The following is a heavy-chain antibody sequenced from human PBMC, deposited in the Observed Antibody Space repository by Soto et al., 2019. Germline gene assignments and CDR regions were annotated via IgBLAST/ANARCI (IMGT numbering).Heavy chain of an antibody. V-gene: IGHV5-51*01. D-gene: IGHD3-10*01. CDR1: GYRFTSYW. CDR3: ARGLEGDMVRGVKVYYYYYGMDV. J-gene: IGHJ6*02. Sequence: GESLKISCQGSGYRFTSYWIAWVRQMPGKGLEWMGIIYPGDSDTRYSPSFQGQVTISVDKSISTAYLQWSSLKASDTAMYYCARGLEGDMVRGVKVYYYYYGMDVWGQGTTVTVSS. CDR2: IYPGDSDT.